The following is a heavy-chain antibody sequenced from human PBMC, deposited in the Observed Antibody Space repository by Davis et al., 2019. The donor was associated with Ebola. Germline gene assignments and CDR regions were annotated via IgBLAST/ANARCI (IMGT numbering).Heavy chain of an antibody. Sequence: GGSLRPSCAASGFTVRSNHMSWVRQAPGKGLEWVSCFYITGSTYYADSVRGRFSISRDTSKNTQHLQMNSLRAEDTAIYYCARHCISVSCYHYGLDVWGHGTTVTVPS. CDR2: FYITGST. CDR3: ARHCISVSCYHYGLDV. J-gene: IGHJ6*02. D-gene: IGHD2-2*01. V-gene: IGHV3-66*04. CDR1: GFTVRSNH.